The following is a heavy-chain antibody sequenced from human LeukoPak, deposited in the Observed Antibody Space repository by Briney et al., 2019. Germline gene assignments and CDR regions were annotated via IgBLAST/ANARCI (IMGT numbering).Heavy chain of an antibody. CDR3: ARESAYAFDI. Sequence: GGSLRLSCAASGFTLSDYFMTWIRQAPGKGLEWVSYISSSGTGTYYADSVKGRFTISRDNAENSLYLQMNSLRAEDTAAYYCARESAYAFDIWGQGTMVTVSS. D-gene: IGHD6-25*01. V-gene: IGHV3-11*01. CDR2: ISSSGTGT. CDR1: GFTLSDYF. J-gene: IGHJ3*02.